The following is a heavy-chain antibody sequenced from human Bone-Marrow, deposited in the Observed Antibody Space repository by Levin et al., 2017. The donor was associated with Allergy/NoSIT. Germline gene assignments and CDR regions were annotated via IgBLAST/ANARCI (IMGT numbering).Heavy chain of an antibody. V-gene: IGHV4-4*02. CDR3: ARKDYSGSGRYRY. D-gene: IGHD3-10*01. J-gene: IGHJ4*02. CDR2: IYHSGST. CDR1: GDSISSSNW. Sequence: PSQTLSLTCAVSGDSISSSNWWSWVRQPPGKGLEWIGEIYHSGSTNYNPSLKSRVTVSVDKSKNQFSLKVSSVIAADTAVYYCARKDYSGSGRYRYWGQGTLVTVSS.